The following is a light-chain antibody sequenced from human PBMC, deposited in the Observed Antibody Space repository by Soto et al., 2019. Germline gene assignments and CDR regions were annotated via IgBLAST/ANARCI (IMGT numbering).Light chain of an antibody. CDR3: NSYSSTSFYV. CDR1: GSDIATFNY. J-gene: IGLJ1*01. CDR2: QVT. Sequence: QSALAQPASMSGSPGQSITISCTGSGSDIATFNYVSWYQQYPGKAPKLLIYQVTSRASGVSHRFSGSKSGNTAALTISGLQPEDEAEYYCNSYSSTSFYVFGNRTKVTVL. V-gene: IGLV2-14*01.